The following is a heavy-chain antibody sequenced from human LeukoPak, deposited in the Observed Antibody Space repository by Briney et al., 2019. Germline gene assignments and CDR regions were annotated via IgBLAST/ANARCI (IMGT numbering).Heavy chain of an antibody. CDR2: IYSGGST. J-gene: IGHJ6*02. CDR3: ARDAVTTGGYGMDV. CDR1: GFTVSSNY. Sequence: GGSLRLSCAASGFTVSSNYMSWVRQAPGKGLEWVSVIYSGGSTYYAGSVKGRFTISRDNSKNTLYLQMNSLRAEDTAVYYCARDAVTTGGYGMDVWGQGTTVTVSS. D-gene: IGHD4-17*01. V-gene: IGHV3-53*01.